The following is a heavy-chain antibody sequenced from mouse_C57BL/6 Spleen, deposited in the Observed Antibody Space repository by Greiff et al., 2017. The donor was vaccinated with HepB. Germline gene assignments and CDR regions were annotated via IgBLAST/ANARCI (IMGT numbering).Heavy chain of an antibody. CDR2: INPSSGYT. D-gene: IGHD2-3*01. CDR3: ARSDGYYPYYAMDY. Sequence: VQLQESGAELARPGASVKMSCKASGYTFTSYTMHWVKQRPGQGLEWIGYINPSSGYTKYNQKFKDKATLTADKSSSTAYMQLSSLTSEDSAVYYCARSDGYYPYYAMDYWGQGTSVTVSS. CDR1: GYTFTSYT. J-gene: IGHJ4*01. V-gene: IGHV1-4*01.